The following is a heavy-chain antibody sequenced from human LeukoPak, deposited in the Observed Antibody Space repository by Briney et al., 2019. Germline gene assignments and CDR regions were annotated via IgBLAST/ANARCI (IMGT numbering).Heavy chain of an antibody. CDR2: VYPGDSDT. V-gene: IGHV5-51*01. Sequence: GESLKISCKSSGYSFTTYWIAWVRQMPGKGLEWMGIVYPGDSDTRYSPSFQGQVTISADKSISTAYLQWTSLKASDSAMYYCARVLIRGDEIDYWGQGTLVTVSS. D-gene: IGHD2-21*01. J-gene: IGHJ4*02. CDR3: ARVLIRGDEIDY. CDR1: GYSFTTYW.